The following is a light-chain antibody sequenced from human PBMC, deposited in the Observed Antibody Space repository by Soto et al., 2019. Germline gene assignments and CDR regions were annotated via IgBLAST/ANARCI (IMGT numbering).Light chain of an antibody. V-gene: IGKV3-15*01. CDR1: QSVGSN. CDR3: QQYNNWPPDRT. CDR2: GAS. J-gene: IGKJ1*01. Sequence: EIVMTQSPATLSVSPGERATLSCRASQSVGSNLAWYQQKPGQAPRLLIYGASTRATGIPARFSGSGSGTEVTLTISSLQSEDFALYFCQQYNNWPPDRTFGQGTKVEIK.